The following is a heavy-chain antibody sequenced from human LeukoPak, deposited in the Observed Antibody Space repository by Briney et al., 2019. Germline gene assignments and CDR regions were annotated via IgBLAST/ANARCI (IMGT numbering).Heavy chain of an antibody. Sequence: GSLRLSCAASGFTFSSYSMNWVRQAPGKGLEWIGRFYSGGSTDYNPSLKSRATMSVDTPKNQFSLKLSSVTAADTAVYYCARVYSGYDLPGSLANYYFDYWGQGTLVTVSS. CDR2: FYSGGST. V-gene: IGHV4-59*10. CDR1: GFTFSSYS. CDR3: ARVYSGYDLPGSLANYYFDY. D-gene: IGHD5-12*01. J-gene: IGHJ4*02.